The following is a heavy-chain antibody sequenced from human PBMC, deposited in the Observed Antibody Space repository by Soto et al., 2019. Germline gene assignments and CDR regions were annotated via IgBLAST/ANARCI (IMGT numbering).Heavy chain of an antibody. CDR1: GYAFATYG. CDR2: IKPDKGGT. V-gene: IGHV1-18*01. Sequence: QVQLVQSGAEVKKPGASVRVSCKASGYAFATYGITWMRQAPGQGLEWMGWIKPDKGGTDYAQNLQGRVTMTTDASTSTVYMELRSLTPDDPAVYYCARRARPTTESAGAYTPFDYRCQGTLVTGTS. CDR3: ARRARPTTESAGAYTPFDY. D-gene: IGHD1-7*01. J-gene: IGHJ4*02.